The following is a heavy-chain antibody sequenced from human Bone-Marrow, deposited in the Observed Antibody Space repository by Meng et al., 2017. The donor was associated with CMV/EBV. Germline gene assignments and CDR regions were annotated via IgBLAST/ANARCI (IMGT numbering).Heavy chain of an antibody. Sequence: ASVKVSCKASGYTFAGYFIHWVRQAPGQGLEWMGWINPTSGDTNSAQKFQGRVTMTRDTSISTAYMELSSLRSDDTAVYYCAKDRRGQQLVRNPFDYWGQGTLVTVSS. D-gene: IGHD6-6*01. CDR3: AKDRRGQQLVRNPFDY. CDR1: GYTFAGYF. J-gene: IGHJ4*02. V-gene: IGHV1-2*02. CDR2: INPTSGDT.